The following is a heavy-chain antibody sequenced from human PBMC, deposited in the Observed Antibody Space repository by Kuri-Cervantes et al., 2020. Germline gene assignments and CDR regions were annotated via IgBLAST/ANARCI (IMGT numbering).Heavy chain of an antibody. CDR3: ARLDYSESWFDY. V-gene: IGHV4-38-2*02. D-gene: IGHD1-26*01. CDR2: IYHSGST. J-gene: IGHJ4*02. CDR1: GYSISSGHS. Sequence: SETLSLTCSVSGYSISSGHSWGWIRQPPGKGLEWIGSIYHSGSTYHNPSLKGRITMSVDTSKNQFSLQLSSVTAADTAVYYCARLDYSESWFDYWGQGTLVTVSS.